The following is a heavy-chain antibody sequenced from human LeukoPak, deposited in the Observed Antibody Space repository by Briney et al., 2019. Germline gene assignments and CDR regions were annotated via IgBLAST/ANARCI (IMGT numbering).Heavy chain of an antibody. Sequence: GGSLRLSCAASGFTFKNYEMHWVRQVPGKGLEWVSYIYSSGSPIYYADSVKGRFTISRDNAKNSLYLQMNSLRAEDTAVYFCARVSGSLRYCSGGSCYSGALDYWGRGTLVTVSS. CDR2: IYSSGSPI. V-gene: IGHV3-48*03. D-gene: IGHD2-15*01. CDR1: GFTFKNYE. CDR3: ARVSGSLRYCSGGSCYSGALDY. J-gene: IGHJ4*02.